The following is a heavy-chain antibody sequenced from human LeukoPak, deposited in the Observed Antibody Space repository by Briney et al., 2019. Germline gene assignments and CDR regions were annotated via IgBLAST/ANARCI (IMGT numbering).Heavy chain of an antibody. CDR3: ARDQEGFDY. Sequence: ASVKVSCKASGYTFTSNYIHWVRQAPGQGLEWMGMIYPRDGSTSYAQKFQGRVTVTRDTSTSTVHMGLSGLRSEDTAVYYCARDQEGFDYWGQGTLVTVSS. J-gene: IGHJ4*02. CDR2: IYPRDGST. CDR1: GYTFTSNY. V-gene: IGHV1-46*01.